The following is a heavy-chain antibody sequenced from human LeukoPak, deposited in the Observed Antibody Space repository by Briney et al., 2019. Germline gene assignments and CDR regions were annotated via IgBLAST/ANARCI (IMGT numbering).Heavy chain of an antibody. CDR2: INPSGGST. D-gene: IGHD5-18*01. CDR3: ARAYSYGFRQSRGAFDI. V-gene: IGHV1-46*01. J-gene: IGHJ3*02. Sequence: ASVKVSCKASGYTFTSYYMHWVRQAPGQGLEWMGIINPSGGSTSYAQKFQGRVTMTRDTSTSTVYMELSSLRSEDAAVYYCARAYSYGFRQSRGAFDIWGQGTMVTVSS. CDR1: GYTFTSYY.